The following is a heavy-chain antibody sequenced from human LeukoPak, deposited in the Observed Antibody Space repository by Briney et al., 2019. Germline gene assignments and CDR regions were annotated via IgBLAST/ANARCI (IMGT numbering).Heavy chain of an antibody. Sequence: SETLSLTCTVSDDSVSTRNYYWNWIRQPAGKGLEWIGHIYNSGKTNYNPSLRGRATISVDESRDLFSLKLTSVTAADTAVYYCARDYIVDTGVVAFDVWGQGALVTVS. CDR2: IYNSGKT. D-gene: IGHD5-12*01. V-gene: IGHV4-61*10. J-gene: IGHJ3*01. CDR3: ARDYIVDTGVVAFDV. CDR1: DDSVSTRNYY.